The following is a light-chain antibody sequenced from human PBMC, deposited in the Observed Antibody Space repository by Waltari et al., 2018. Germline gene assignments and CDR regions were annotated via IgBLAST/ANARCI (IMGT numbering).Light chain of an antibody. CDR2: KKI. CDR1: ILAKKY. V-gene: IGLV3-27*01. CDR3: YSAADNRL. Sequence: SYELTQPSSVSVSPGQTARITCSGDILAKKYVRWFELKPGQAPVLVIYKKIERHSGVPVRFSGSRSGTTVALTSSGAQVEDEADYYCYSAADNRLVGGGTKLTVL. J-gene: IGLJ2*01.